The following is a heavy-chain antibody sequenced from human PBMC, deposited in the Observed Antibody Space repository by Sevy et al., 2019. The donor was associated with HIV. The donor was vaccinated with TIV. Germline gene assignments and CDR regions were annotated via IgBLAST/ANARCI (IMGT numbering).Heavy chain of an antibody. V-gene: IGHV3-7*01. D-gene: IGHD6-19*01. CDR1: GFTFTNFW. Sequence: EGSLRLSCAASGFTFTNFWMSWVRQAPGKELEWVANVNNDGSGQKYADSVKGRFIISRDNAKNSLYLQMNSLRTEDTAVYYCERNSGNWGQGTLVTVSS. CDR2: VNNDGSGQ. CDR3: ERNSGN. J-gene: IGHJ4*02.